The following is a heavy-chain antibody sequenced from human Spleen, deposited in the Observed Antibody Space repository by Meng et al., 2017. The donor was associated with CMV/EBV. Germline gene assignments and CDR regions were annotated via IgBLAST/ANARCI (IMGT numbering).Heavy chain of an antibody. Sequence: GGSLRLSCAASGFTFSNYAMSWVRQAPGKGLEWVSAISRSGGSTYYADSVKGRFTISRDKSKNTLYLQMNSLRAEDTAVYYCARDLRHYHYGMDVWGQGTTVTVSS. V-gene: IGHV3-23*01. D-gene: IGHD6-6*01. CDR3: ARDLRHYHYGMDV. CDR1: GFTFSNYA. J-gene: IGHJ6*02. CDR2: ISRSGGST.